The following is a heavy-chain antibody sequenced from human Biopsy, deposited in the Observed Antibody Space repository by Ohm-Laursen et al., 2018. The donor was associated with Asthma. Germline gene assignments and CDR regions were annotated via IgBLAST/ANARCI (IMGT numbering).Heavy chain of an antibody. V-gene: IGHV4-30-2*01. J-gene: IGHJ6*02. Sequence: QTLSLTCAVSGGSISSGGYWTWIRQPPGKGLEWIGYISHSGSTYFNPSLKSRVSISIDTSKNQFSLKLSPVTAADTAVYYCARGPELDVWGQGTTVTVSS. CDR1: GGSISSGGY. CDR2: ISHSGST. CDR3: ARGPELDV.